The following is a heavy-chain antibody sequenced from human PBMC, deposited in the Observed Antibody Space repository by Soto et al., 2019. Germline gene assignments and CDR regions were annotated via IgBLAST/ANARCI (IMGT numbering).Heavy chain of an antibody. CDR3: ARVYFGSGSFRRPIDY. J-gene: IGHJ4*02. Sequence: SETLSLTCTVSGGSISNYYWSWIRQPPGKGLEWIGYIYYSGSINYNPSLKSRVSISVDTSKNQFSLSLSSVTAADTAVYYCARVYFGSGSFRRPIDYWGQGTLVTVSS. D-gene: IGHD3-10*01. V-gene: IGHV4-59*01. CDR2: IYYSGSI. CDR1: GGSISNYY.